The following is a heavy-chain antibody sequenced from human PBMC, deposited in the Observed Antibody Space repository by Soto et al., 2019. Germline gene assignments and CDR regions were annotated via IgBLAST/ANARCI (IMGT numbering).Heavy chain of an antibody. V-gene: IGHV1-69*13. CDR3: AREEAAAGIAYYYYYYGMDV. J-gene: IGHJ6*02. CDR2: IGPMNGSP. D-gene: IGHD6-13*01. CDR1: GGMFYSSA. Sequence: SVTVSCKASGGMFYSSAINWVRQAPGQGLEWMGGIGPMNGSPKYAQEFLGRVTISADASATTAYMDLSGLKSEDTAVYYCAREEAAAGIAYYYYYYGMDVWGQGTTVTVSS.